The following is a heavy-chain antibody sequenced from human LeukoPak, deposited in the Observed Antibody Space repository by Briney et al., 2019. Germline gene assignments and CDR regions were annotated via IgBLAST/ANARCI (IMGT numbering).Heavy chain of an antibody. CDR1: GFTFGSYA. D-gene: IGHD3-3*01. CDR2: ISYDGSNK. Sequence: GGSLRLSCAASGFTFGSYAMHWVRQAPGKGLEWVAVISYDGSNKYYADSVKGRFTISRDNSKNTLYLQMNSLRAEDTAVYYCARAVTLRPSYYDFWSGSLSPVDYWGQGTLVTVSS. J-gene: IGHJ4*02. CDR3: ARAVTLRPSYYDFWSGSLSPVDY. V-gene: IGHV3-30-3*01.